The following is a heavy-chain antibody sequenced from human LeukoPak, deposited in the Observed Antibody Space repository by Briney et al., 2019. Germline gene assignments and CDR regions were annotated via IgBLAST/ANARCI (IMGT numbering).Heavy chain of an antibody. J-gene: IGHJ5*02. D-gene: IGHD6-19*01. Sequence: SETLSLTCSVSGDPVTRGSYYWSWIRQPLGKELEWIGYVYHTGSTNYNPSLKSRVTISVDTSKNKFSLKMTSVTAADTAVYYCARGFASGWYSRYDPWGQGTLVTVS. CDR3: ARGFASGWYSRYDP. CDR2: VYHTGST. CDR1: GDPVTRGSYY. V-gene: IGHV4-61*01.